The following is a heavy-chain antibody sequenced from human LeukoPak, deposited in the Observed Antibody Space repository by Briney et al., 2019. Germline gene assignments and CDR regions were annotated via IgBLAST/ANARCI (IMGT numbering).Heavy chain of an antibody. V-gene: IGHV4-39*02. CDR3: ARDGISGSYYAEYFQH. J-gene: IGHJ1*01. CDR2: IYYSGTT. CDR1: GYSISSSGYY. Sequence: PSETLSLTCTVSGYSISSSGYYWGWIRQPPGRGLEWIGSIYYSGTTYYNPSLKSRVTISVDTSKSQFSLKLSSVTAADTAVYYCARDGISGSYYAEYFQHWGQGTLVTVSS. D-gene: IGHD1-26*01.